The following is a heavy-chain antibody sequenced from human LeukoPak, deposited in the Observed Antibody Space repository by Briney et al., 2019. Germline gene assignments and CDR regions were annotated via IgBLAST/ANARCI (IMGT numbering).Heavy chain of an antibody. D-gene: IGHD2-2*01. V-gene: IGHV4-34*01. J-gene: IGHJ6*03. CDR1: GGSFSGYY. Sequence: PSETLSLTCAVYGGSFSGYYWSWIRQPPGKGLEWIGEINHSGSTNYNPSLKSRVTISVDTSKNQFSLKLSSVTAADTAVYYCARQVRNIVVVPAATALLYYYYMDVWGKGTTVTISS. CDR3: ARQVRNIVVVPAATALLYYYYMDV. CDR2: INHSGST.